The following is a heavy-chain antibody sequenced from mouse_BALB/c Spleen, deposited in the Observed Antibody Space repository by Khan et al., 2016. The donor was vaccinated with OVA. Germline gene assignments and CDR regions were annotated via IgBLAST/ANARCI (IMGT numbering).Heavy chain of an antibody. CDR1: GYSITSGYA. CDR2: ISYSGVT. Sequence: EVQLQESGPGLVKPSQSLSLTCTITGYSITSGYAWNWIRQFPGNKLEWMGYISYSGVTSSTPSLTSRISIPRDTSKNQFFLQLNSVTTEDTATYYCARGNYYGYYVDNWGQGTTLTVSS. V-gene: IGHV3-2*02. D-gene: IGHD1-1*01. J-gene: IGHJ2*01. CDR3: ARGNYYGYYVDN.